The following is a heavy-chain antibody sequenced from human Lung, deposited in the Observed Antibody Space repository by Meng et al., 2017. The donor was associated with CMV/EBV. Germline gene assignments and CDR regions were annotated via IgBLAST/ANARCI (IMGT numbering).Heavy chain of an antibody. CDR2: INHSGST. D-gene: IGHD3-3*01. V-gene: IGHV4-34*01. CDR3: ARLRFLEWLPLDAFDI. J-gene: IGHJ3*02. CDR1: GGSFSGHY. Sequence: LSXAVYGGSFSGHYWSWIRQPPGKGLEWIGEINHSGSTNYNPSLKSRVTISVDTSKNQFSLKLSSVTAADTAVYYCARLRFLEWLPLDAFDIWGQGTXVTVSS.